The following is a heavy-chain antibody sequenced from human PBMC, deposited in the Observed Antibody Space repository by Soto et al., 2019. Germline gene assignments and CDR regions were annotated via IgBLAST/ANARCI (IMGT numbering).Heavy chain of an antibody. CDR1: GGTFSTYA. D-gene: IGHD1-26*01. CDR3: AADVGASARTFDY. V-gene: IGHV1-69*01. CDR2: IIPLFGTA. Sequence: QVQLVQSGAEVKKPGSSVNVSCKASGGTFSTYAISWVRQAPGQGLEWMGGIIPLFGTANYAQKFQGRVTITADESTSTDYMELSSLRSEDTAVYYCAADVGASARTFDYWGQGSLVTVSS. J-gene: IGHJ4*02.